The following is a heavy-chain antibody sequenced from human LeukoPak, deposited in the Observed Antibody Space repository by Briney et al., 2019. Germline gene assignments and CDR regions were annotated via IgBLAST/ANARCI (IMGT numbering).Heavy chain of an antibody. CDR2: ISSSGSTK. D-gene: IGHD5-18*01. J-gene: IGHJ4*02. CDR1: GFTFSSYE. CDR3: ARGGFSYGSRVDY. V-gene: IGHV3-48*03. Sequence: PGGSLRLSCAASGFTFSSYEMNWVRQAPGKGLEWVSYISSSGSTKYYVDSVKGRFTISSDNAKNSLYLQMNSLRAEDTAVYYCARGGFSYGSRVDYWGQGTLVTVSS.